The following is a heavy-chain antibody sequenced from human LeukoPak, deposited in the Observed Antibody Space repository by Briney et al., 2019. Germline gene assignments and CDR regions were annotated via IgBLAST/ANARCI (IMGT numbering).Heavy chain of an antibody. V-gene: IGHV4-4*08. CDR3: AREGGNYYGSGSYGSIDY. D-gene: IGHD3-10*01. CDR2: IYTSGST. J-gene: IGHJ4*02. Sequence: SETLSLTCTVSGGSISSYYWSWIRQPPGKGLEWIGYIYTSGSTNYNPSLKSRVTMSVDTSKNQFSLKLSSVTAADTAVYYCAREGGNYYGSGSYGSIDYWGQGTLVTVSS. CDR1: GGSISSYY.